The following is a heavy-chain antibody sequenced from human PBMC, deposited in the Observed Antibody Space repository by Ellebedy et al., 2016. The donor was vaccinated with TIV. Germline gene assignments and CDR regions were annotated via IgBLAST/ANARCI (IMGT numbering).Heavy chain of an antibody. CDR2: IYQDGSDQ. D-gene: IGHD4-17*01. J-gene: IGHJ5*02. CDR3: ARRGSYGDYAVQVNSWFDT. Sequence: GGSLRLSCAASGFSFRSYWMSWVRQAPGKGLEWVANIYQDGSDQYYADSVKGRFTISRDNANKSLFLQMNSRRVDDTAVYYCARRGSYGDYAVQVNSWFDTWGQGTLVSVSS. V-gene: IGHV3-7*01. CDR1: GFSFRSYW.